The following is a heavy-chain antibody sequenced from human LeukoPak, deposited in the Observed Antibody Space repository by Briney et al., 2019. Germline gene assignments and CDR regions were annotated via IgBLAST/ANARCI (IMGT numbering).Heavy chain of an antibody. Sequence: PSETLSLTCTVSGGSISSSSYYWGWIRHPPGKGLEWIGSIYYSGSTYYNPSLKSRATISVDTSKNQFSLKLSSVTAADTAVYYCARYDLYYYYGMDVWGQGTTVTVSS. CDR1: GGSISSSSYY. J-gene: IGHJ6*02. CDR3: ARYDLYYYYGMDV. V-gene: IGHV4-39*01. CDR2: IYYSGST. D-gene: IGHD1-1*01.